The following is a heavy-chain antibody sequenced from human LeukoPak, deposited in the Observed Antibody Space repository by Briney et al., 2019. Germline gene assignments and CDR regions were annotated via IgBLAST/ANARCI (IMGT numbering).Heavy chain of an antibody. V-gene: IGHV4-34*01. CDR3: ARVLSGSGSYFYYYMDV. CDR1: GGSFSGYY. J-gene: IGHJ6*03. Sequence: SETLSLTCAVYGGSFSGYYMSWIRQAPGKGLEWIGNIYHSGTTYYNPSLKSRVTIPIDTSKNQFSLRLSSVTAADTAVYYCARVLSGSGSYFYYYMDVWGKGTTVTVSS. D-gene: IGHD3-10*01. CDR2: IYHSGTT.